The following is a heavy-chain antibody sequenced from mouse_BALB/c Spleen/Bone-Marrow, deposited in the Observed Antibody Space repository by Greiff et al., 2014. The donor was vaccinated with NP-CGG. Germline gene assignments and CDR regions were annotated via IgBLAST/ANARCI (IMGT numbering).Heavy chain of an antibody. V-gene: IGHV3-6*02. CDR1: GYSITSGYY. D-gene: IGHD3-1*01. J-gene: IGHJ3*01. CDR3: ARDRVFAY. CDR2: ISYDGSN. Sequence: VQLKESGPGLVKPSQSLSLTCSVTGYSITSGYYWNWIRQFPGNKLEWMGYISYDGSNNYNPSLKNRISITRDTSKNQFFLKLSSVTTEDTATYYCARDRVFAYWGQGTLVTVSA.